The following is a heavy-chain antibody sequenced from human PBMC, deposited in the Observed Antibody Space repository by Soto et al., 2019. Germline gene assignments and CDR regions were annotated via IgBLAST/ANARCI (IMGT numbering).Heavy chain of an antibody. CDR3: ASSGYCSGGSCYRGWFDP. CDR2: ISAYNGNT. CDR1: GYTFTSYG. V-gene: IGHV1-18*04. D-gene: IGHD2-15*01. Sequence: QVQLVQSGAEVKKPGASVKVSCKASGYTFTSYGISWVRQAPGQGLEWMAWISAYNGNTNYAQKLQGRVTMTTDTSTSTAYMELRSLRSDDTAVYYCASSGYCSGGSCYRGWFDPWGQGTLVTVSS. J-gene: IGHJ5*02.